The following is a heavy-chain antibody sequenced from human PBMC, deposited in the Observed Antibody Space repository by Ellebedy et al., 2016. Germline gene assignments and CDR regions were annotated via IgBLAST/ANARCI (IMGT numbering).Heavy chain of an antibody. D-gene: IGHD2-15*01. CDR2: FDPEDGET. CDR3: ATDPYCSGGSCPFDY. J-gene: IGHJ4*02. Sequence: ASVKVSXXVSGYTLTELSMHWVRQAPGKGLEWMGGFDPEDGETIYAQKFQGRVTMTEDTSTDTAYMELSSLRSEDTAVYYCATDPYCSGGSCPFDYWGQGTLVTVSS. V-gene: IGHV1-24*01. CDR1: GYTLTELS.